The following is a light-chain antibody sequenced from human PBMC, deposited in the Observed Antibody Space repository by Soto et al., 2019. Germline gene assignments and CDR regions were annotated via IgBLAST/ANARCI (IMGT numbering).Light chain of an antibody. CDR1: SSDIGGYDF. CDR3: NSCTSANTYV. J-gene: IGLJ1*01. V-gene: IGLV2-14*03. CDR2: DVI. Sequence: QSALTQPASVSGSPGQSITISCTGTSSDIGGYDFVSWYEQHPGKAPKLMIYDVINRPSGVPERFSGSKSGNTASLTISGPQAEDEADYYCNSCTSANTYVFGTGTKLTVL.